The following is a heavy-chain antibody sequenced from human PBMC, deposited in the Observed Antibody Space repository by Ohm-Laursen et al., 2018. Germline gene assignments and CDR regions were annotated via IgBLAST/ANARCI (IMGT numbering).Heavy chain of an antibody. J-gene: IGHJ3*02. V-gene: IGHV4-34*01. Sequence: SETLSLTCAVYGGSFSGYYWSWIRQPPGKGLEWIGEINHNGSTNYNPSLKSRVTISVDTSKNQFSLKLSSVTAADTAVYYCARVKQWLIYAFDIWGQGTMVTVSS. CDR3: ARVKQWLIYAFDI. D-gene: IGHD6-19*01. CDR2: INHNGST. CDR1: GGSFSGYY.